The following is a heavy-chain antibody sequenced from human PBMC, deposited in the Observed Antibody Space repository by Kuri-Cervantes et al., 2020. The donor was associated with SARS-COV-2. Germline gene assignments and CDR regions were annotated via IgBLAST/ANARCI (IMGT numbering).Heavy chain of an antibody. Sequence: GGSLRLSCAASGFTFSSYAMSWVRQAPGKGLEWVSAISGSGGSTYYADSVKGRFTISRDNSKNTLYLQMNSLRAEDTAIYYCAKGDYSSWSYFDYWGQGMLVTVSS. D-gene: IGHD4-11*01. V-gene: IGHV3-23*01. CDR2: ISGSGGST. CDR1: GFTFSSYA. J-gene: IGHJ4*02. CDR3: AKGDYSSWSYFDY.